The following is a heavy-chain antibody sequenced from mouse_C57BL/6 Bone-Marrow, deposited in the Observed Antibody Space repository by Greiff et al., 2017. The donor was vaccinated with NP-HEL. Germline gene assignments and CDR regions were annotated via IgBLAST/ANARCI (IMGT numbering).Heavy chain of an antibody. CDR3: ARESAQATLAWFAY. J-gene: IGHJ3*01. Sequence: EVQVVESGGGLVKPGGSLKLSCAASGFTFSSYAMSWVRQTPEKRLEWVATISDGGSYTYYPDNVKGRFTISRDNAKNNLYLPMSHLKSEDTAMYYCARESAQATLAWFAYWGQGTLVTVSA. V-gene: IGHV5-4*01. CDR1: GFTFSSYA. D-gene: IGHD3-2*02. CDR2: ISDGGSYT.